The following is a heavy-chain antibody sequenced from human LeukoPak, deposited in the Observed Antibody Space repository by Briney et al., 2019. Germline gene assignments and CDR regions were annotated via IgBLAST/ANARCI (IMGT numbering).Heavy chain of an antibody. D-gene: IGHD6-13*01. Sequence: ASVKVSCKASGYTFTNYGVSWVRQAPGQGLEWMGWISAYNGNTNYAQKLQGRVTMTTDTSTSTAYMELRSLRSDDTAVYYCARGGAAAGISSWFDHWGQGSLVTVSS. V-gene: IGHV1-18*01. J-gene: IGHJ5*02. CDR2: ISAYNGNT. CDR1: GYTFTNYG. CDR3: ARGGAAAGISSWFDH.